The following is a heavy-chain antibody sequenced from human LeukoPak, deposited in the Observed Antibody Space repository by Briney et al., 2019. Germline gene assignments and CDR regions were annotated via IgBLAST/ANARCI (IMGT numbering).Heavy chain of an antibody. J-gene: IGHJ2*01. CDR3: ASTGIAVAGDWYFDL. CDR1: GYSFTSYW. D-gene: IGHD6-19*01. CDR2: IYPGDSYT. V-gene: IGHV5-51*01. Sequence: GESLKISCKGSGYSFTSYWIGWVRQMPGKGLEWMGIIYPGDSYTNYSPSFQGHVTISADKSISTAYLQWSSLKASDTAMYYCASTGIAVAGDWYFDLWAVAPWSLSPQ.